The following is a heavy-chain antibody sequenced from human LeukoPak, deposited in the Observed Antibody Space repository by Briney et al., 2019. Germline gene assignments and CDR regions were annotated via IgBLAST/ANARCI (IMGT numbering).Heavy chain of an antibody. CDR1: GYTFTGYY. CDR3: ARGRWGELLLWFWFDP. V-gene: IGHV1-2*02. CDR2: INPNSGGT. J-gene: IGHJ5*02. Sequence: ASVKVSCKASGYTFTGYYMHWVRQAPGQGLEWMGWINPNSGGTNYAQKFQGRVTMTRDTSISTAYMGLSRLRSDDTAVYYCARGRWGELLLWFWFDPWGQGTLVTVSS. D-gene: IGHD1-26*01.